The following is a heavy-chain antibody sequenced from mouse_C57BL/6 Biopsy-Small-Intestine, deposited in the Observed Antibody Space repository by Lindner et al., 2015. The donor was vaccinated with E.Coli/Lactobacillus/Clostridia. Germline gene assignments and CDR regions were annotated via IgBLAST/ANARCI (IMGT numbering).Heavy chain of an antibody. Sequence: VQLQESGAELVKPGASVKISCKASGYAFSSYWMNWVKQRPGKGLEWIGQIYPGDGDTNYNGKFKDKATLTADKSSSTVYMELNSLTSEDSAVYYCARGLWPSYAMDYWGQGTSVTVSS. V-gene: IGHV1-80*01. CDR3: ARGLWPSYAMDY. D-gene: IGHD1-1*02. CDR2: IYPGDGDT. J-gene: IGHJ4*01. CDR1: GYAFSSYW.